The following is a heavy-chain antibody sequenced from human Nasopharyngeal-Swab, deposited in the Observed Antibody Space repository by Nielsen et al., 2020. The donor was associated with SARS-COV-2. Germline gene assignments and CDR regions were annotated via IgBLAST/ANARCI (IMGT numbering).Heavy chain of an antibody. CDR2: IYYSGSS. V-gene: IGHV4-39*07. Sequence: WIRQPPGKGLEWIGSIYYSGSSYYNPSLQSRVTISVDTSKNQFSLKLSSVTAADAAVSYCARPGVRAVISHWGQGTRVTVSS. J-gene: IGHJ4*02. D-gene: IGHD3-10*01. CDR3: ARPGVRAVISH.